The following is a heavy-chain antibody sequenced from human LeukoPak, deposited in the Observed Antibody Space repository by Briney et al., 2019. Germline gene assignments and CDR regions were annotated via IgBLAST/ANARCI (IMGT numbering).Heavy chain of an antibody. D-gene: IGHD5-18*01. Sequence: GASVKVSCKASGYTFTSYGISWVRQAPGQGLEWMGWISAYNGNTNYAQKLQGRVTMTTDTSTSTAYVELRSLRSDDTAVYYCARVTIQLWYNDYWGQGTLVTVSS. CDR3: ARVTIQLWYNDY. CDR2: ISAYNGNT. V-gene: IGHV1-18*01. J-gene: IGHJ4*02. CDR1: GYTFTSYG.